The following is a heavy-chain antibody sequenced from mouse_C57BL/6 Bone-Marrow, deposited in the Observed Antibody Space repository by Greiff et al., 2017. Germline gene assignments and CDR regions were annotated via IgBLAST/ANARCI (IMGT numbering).Heavy chain of an antibody. CDR1: GYTFTNYW. J-gene: IGHJ2*01. V-gene: IGHV1-63*01. CDR2: IYPGGGYT. Sequence: QVQLQQSGAELVRPGTSVKMSCKASGYTFTNYWIGWAKQRPGHGLEWIGDIYPGGGYTNYNEKFKGKATLTADKSSSTAYMQLSSLASEDSAIYYCARARRYFDYWGQGTTLTVSS. CDR3: ARARRYFDY.